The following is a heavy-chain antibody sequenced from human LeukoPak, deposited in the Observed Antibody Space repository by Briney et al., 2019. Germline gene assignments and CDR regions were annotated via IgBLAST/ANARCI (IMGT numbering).Heavy chain of an antibody. Sequence: PGGSLRLSCAASGFTFSSYAMNWVRQAPGKGLECISIIVSSGTNTYYADSVKGRFTISRDNSKNTLYLQMNSLRVDDTAVYYCAKATKVSCSGATCYPFDYWGQGTLVTVSS. CDR3: AKATKVSCSGATCYPFDY. CDR2: IVSSGTNT. J-gene: IGHJ4*02. CDR1: GFTFSSYA. D-gene: IGHD2-15*01. V-gene: IGHV3-23*01.